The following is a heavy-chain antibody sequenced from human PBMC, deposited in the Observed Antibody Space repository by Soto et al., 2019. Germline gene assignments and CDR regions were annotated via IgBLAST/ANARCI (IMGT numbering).Heavy chain of an antibody. Sequence: QVQLVESGGGVVQPGRSLRLSCAVSGFTFSSSGMHWVRQAPGKGLEWVAVISSDGSHKYYAESVKGRFTISRDNSKYTLYIEMNSLRADDTAMYYWAKGEVHYTSTHFEYWGQGTLVTVAS. V-gene: IGHV3-30*18. CDR2: ISSDGSHK. J-gene: IGHJ4*02. CDR3: AKGEVHYTSTHFEY. D-gene: IGHD2-2*02. CDR1: GFTFSSSG.